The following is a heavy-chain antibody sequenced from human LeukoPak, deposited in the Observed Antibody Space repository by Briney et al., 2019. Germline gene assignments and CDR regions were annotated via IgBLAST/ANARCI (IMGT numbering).Heavy chain of an antibody. CDR1: GGSISSYY. V-gene: IGHV4-4*07. Sequence: PSETLSLTCTVSGGSISSYYWSWIRQPAGKGLEWIGRIYTSGSTNYNPSLKSRVTMSVDTSKNQFSLKLSSVTAADTAVYYCASQSYYDFWSGYYVNWFDPWGQGTLVTVSS. D-gene: IGHD3-3*01. CDR3: ASQSYYDFWSGYYVNWFDP. J-gene: IGHJ5*02. CDR2: IYTSGST.